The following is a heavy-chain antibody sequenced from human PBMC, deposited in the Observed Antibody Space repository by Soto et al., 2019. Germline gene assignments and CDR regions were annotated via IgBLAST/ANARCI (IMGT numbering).Heavy chain of an antibody. CDR1: GGSFSNSA. CDR3: ASPAGPRPYYFHPMDV. Sequence: SVKVSCKASGGSFSNSALSWVRQAPGQGLEWVGGIIPTFGTADYAQRFQGRVTITADESTSTAYIELISLRSEDTAVYFCASPAGPRPYYFHPMDVWGQGTTVTVSS. CDR2: IIPTFGTA. D-gene: IGHD1-26*01. J-gene: IGHJ6*02. V-gene: IGHV1-69*13.